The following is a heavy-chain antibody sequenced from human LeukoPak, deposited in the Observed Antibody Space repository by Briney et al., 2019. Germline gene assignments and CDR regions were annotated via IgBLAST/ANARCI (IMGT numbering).Heavy chain of an antibody. D-gene: IGHD1-7*01. J-gene: IGHJ4*02. Sequence: GGSLRLSCAASGFTFSSYSMNWVRQAPGKGLEWVSSISSSSSYIYYADSVKGRFTISRDNSKNTLYLQMNSLRAEDTAIYYCAKASQLEVRAYDSWGQGTLVTVSS. CDR1: GFTFSSYS. CDR3: AKASQLEVRAYDS. V-gene: IGHV3-21*04. CDR2: ISSSSSYI.